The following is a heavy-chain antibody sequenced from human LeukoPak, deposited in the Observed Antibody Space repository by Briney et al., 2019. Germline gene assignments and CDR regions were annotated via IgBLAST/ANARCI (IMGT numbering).Heavy chain of an antibody. CDR1: GFTFSSYS. V-gene: IGHV3-21*01. CDR2: ISSSSSYI. D-gene: IGHD6-13*01. CDR3: AREVAAAAYYFDY. Sequence: GGSLRLSCAASGFTFSSYSMNWVRQAPGKGLEWVSSISSSSSYIYYADSVKGRFTISRDNAKNSLYLQMNSLRAEDTAVYYCAREVAAAAYYFDYWGQRTLVTVSS. J-gene: IGHJ4*02.